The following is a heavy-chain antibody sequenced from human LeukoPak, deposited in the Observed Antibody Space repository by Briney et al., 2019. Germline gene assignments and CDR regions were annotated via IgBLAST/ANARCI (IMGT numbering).Heavy chain of an antibody. CDR1: GGSISSSNYY. J-gene: IGHJ4*02. D-gene: IGHD2-2*01. V-gene: IGHV4-39*01. Sequence: SETLSLTCTVSGGSISSSNYYWGWIRQPPGKGLEWIGTIYYSGSTYYNSSLKSRVTISVDTSKNQFSLKLTSVTAADTAVYYCARRDCTSTTCYAGSYYFDYWGQGTLVTVSS. CDR3: ARRDCTSTTCYAGSYYFDY. CDR2: IYYSGST.